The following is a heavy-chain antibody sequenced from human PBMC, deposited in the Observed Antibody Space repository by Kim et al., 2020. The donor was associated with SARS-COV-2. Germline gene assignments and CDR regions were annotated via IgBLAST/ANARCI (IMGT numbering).Heavy chain of an antibody. V-gene: IGHV4-61*02. Sequence: SETLSLTCTVSGGSISSGSYYWSWIRQPAGKGLEWIGRIYTSGSTNYNPSLKSRVTISVDTSKNQFSLKLSSVTAADTAVYYCASEPPYSSSWFDPWGQGTLVTVSS. CDR2: IYTSGST. CDR3: ASEPPYSSSWFDP. J-gene: IGHJ5*02. D-gene: IGHD6-13*01. CDR1: GGSISSGSYY.